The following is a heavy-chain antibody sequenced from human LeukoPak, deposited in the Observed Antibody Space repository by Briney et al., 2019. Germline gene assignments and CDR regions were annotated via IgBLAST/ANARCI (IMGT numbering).Heavy chain of an antibody. CDR2: INHSGSA. D-gene: IGHD6-13*01. CDR1: GGSFSGYY. J-gene: IGHJ4*02. V-gene: IGHV4-34*01. CDR3: ARYSSSWSPYFDY. Sequence: PSETLSLTCAVYGGSFSGYYWSWIRQPPGKGLEWIGEINHSGSANYNPSLKSRVTISVDTSKNQFSLKLSSVTAADTAVYYCARYSSSWSPYFDYWGQGTLVTVSS.